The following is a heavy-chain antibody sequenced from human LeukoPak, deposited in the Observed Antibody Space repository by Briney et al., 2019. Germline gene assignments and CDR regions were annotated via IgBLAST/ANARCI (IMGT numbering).Heavy chain of an antibody. Sequence: GASVKVSCKASGGTFSSYAISWVRQAPGQGLEWMGGIIPIFGTANYAQKFQGRVTITADKSTSTAYMELSSLRSEDTAVYYCASPSGPYNWFDPWGQGTLVTVPS. CDR2: IIPIFGTA. V-gene: IGHV1-69*06. CDR3: ASPSGPYNWFDP. J-gene: IGHJ5*02. D-gene: IGHD3-10*01. CDR1: GGTFSSYA.